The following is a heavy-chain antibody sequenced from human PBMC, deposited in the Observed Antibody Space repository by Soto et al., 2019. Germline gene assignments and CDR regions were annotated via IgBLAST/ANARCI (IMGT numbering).Heavy chain of an antibody. D-gene: IGHD3-3*01. Sequence: GGSLRLCCAASGFTVSSYAMSWVRQAPGKGLEWVSAISGSGGSTYYADSVKGRFTISRDNSKNTLYLQMNSLRAEDTAVYYCAKDQAIFGVVAYYMDVWGKGTTVTVSS. V-gene: IGHV3-23*01. CDR3: AKDQAIFGVVAYYMDV. J-gene: IGHJ6*03. CDR1: GFTVSSYA. CDR2: ISGSGGST.